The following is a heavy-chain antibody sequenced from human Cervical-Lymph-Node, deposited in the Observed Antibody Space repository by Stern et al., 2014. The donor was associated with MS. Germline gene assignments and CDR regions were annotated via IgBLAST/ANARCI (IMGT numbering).Heavy chain of an antibody. CDR2: IYYRGST. CDR1: GGSITSGNYY. J-gene: IGHJ5*02. D-gene: IGHD5-24*01. Sequence: QVQLQESGPGLVKPSQTLSLTCIASGGSITSGNYYWTWIRQPPGKGLEYIGYIYYRGSTYYNPSLKSRLTMSLDTSKHQFFLNMTSVPAVAPAFYSCAGEDGRPPRHWFDPWGQGALVTVSS. CDR3: AGEDGRPPRHWFDP. V-gene: IGHV4-30-4*01.